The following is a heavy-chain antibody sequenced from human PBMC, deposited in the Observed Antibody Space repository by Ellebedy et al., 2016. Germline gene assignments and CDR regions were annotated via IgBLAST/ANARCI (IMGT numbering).Heavy chain of an antibody. D-gene: IGHD3-16*01. V-gene: IGHV3-53*01. CDR1: GFTASSNY. CDR2: IYSGGTT. CDR3: ARDLGGNWYFDL. J-gene: IGHJ2*01. Sequence: GESLKISXAASGFTASSNYMSWVRQAPGKGLEWVSVIYSGGTTYYADSVKGRFTISRDNSKNTLYLQMNSLRAEDTAVYYCARDLGGNWYFDLWGRGTLVTVSS.